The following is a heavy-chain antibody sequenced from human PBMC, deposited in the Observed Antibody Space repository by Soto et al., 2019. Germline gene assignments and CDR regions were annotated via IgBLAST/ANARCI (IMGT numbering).Heavy chain of an antibody. D-gene: IGHD2-2*01. CDR3: ARESYCSSTSCYFDY. CDR2: IWYDGSNK. CDR1: GFTFSSYG. Sequence: GGSLRLSCAASGFTFSSYGMHWVRQAPGKGLEWVAVIWYDGSNKYYADTVKGRFTITRDNSKNTLYLQMNSMKAEDTAVYYCARESYCSSTSCYFDYWGQGTLVTVSS. V-gene: IGHV3-33*01. J-gene: IGHJ4*02.